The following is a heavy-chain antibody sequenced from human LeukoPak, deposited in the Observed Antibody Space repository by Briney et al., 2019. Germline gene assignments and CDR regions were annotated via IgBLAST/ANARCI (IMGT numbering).Heavy chain of an antibody. CDR3: AKHLYYDSGAYHTLSSFDY. CDR1: GFTFSNYA. Sequence: GGSLRLSCAASGFTFSNYAMSWVRQAPGKGLEWVSVISGSCGSTYYADSVKGRFTISRDNSKNTLYVQMNSLRAEDTAVYYCAKHLYYDSGAYHTLSSFDYWGQGTLVTVSS. CDR2: ISGSCGST. V-gene: IGHV3-23*01. D-gene: IGHD3-22*01. J-gene: IGHJ4*02.